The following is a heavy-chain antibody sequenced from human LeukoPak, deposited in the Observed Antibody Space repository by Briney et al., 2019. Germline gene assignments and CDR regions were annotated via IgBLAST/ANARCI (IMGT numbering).Heavy chain of an antibody. J-gene: IGHJ4*02. Sequence: GGSLRLSCAASGFTLSSYDMTWVRQAPGKGLEWVSTISGSGGSTYCADSVKGRFTISRDNSKNTLYLQMNSLRAEDTAVYYCAKDGLFGATITYYFDYWGQGTLVTVSS. V-gene: IGHV3-23*01. CDR2: ISGSGGST. D-gene: IGHD3-3*01. CDR3: AKDGLFGATITYYFDY. CDR1: GFTLSSYD.